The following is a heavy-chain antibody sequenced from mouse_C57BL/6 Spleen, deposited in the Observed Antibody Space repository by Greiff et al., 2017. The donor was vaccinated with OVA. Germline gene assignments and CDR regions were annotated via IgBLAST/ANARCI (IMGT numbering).Heavy chain of an antibody. D-gene: IGHD2-2*01. CDR1: GYTFPDSY. CDR3: ARQGYDDWYFDV. Sequence: EVQLQQSGPVLVKPGASVKMSCKASGYTFPDSYMNWVKQSHGKSLEWIGVITPYNGGTSYNQKFKGKATLTVDKSSSTAYMELNSLTSEDSAVYDCARQGYDDWYFDVWGTGTTVTVSS. J-gene: IGHJ1*03. V-gene: IGHV1-19*01. CDR2: ITPYNGGT.